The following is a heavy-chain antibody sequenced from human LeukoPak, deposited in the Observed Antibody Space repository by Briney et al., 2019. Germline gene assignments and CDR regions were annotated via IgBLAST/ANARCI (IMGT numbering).Heavy chain of an antibody. V-gene: IGHV3-11*01. CDR2: ISSSGSTI. Sequence: PGGSLRLSCAASAFTFSDYYMSWIRQAPGKGLEWVSYISSSGSTIYYADSVKGRFTISRDNAKNSLYLQMNSLRAEDTAVYYCARVKIFGVVIPFDYWGQGTLVTVSS. CDR1: AFTFSDYY. J-gene: IGHJ4*02. D-gene: IGHD3-3*01. CDR3: ARVKIFGVVIPFDY.